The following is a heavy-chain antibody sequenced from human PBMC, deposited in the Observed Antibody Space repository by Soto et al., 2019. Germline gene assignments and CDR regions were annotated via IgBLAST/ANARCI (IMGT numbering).Heavy chain of an antibody. D-gene: IGHD5-18*01. Sequence: SETLSLTCAVSGYSISSSNWWGWIRQPPGKGLEWIGYIYYSGTTYYNPSLKSRVTMSVDTSKNQFSLKLSSVTAADTAVYYCARHRYSYGVYYFDYWGQGTLVTVS. J-gene: IGHJ4*02. CDR3: ARHRYSYGVYYFDY. CDR1: GYSISSSNW. V-gene: IGHV4-28*01. CDR2: IYYSGTT.